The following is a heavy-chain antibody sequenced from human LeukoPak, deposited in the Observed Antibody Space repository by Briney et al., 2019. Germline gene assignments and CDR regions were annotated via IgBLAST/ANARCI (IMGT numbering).Heavy chain of an antibody. J-gene: IGHJ4*02. D-gene: IGHD3-9*01. CDR3: ARGDDILTGYYQFDY. CDR2: INHSGST. CDR1: GGSFSGYY. V-gene: IGHV4-34*01. Sequence: PSETLSLTCAVYGGSFSGYYWSWIRQPPGKGLEWIGEINHSGSTNYNPSLKSRVTISVDTSKNQFSLKLSSVTAAETAVYYCARGDDILTGYYQFDYWGQGTLVTVSS.